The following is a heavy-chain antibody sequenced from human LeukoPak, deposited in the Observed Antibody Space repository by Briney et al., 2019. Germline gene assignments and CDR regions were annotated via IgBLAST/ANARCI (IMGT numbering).Heavy chain of an antibody. CDR3: ARVTGYMIEDYFDY. D-gene: IGHD3-22*01. CDR1: GFTFSSYA. V-gene: IGHV4-59*01. Sequence: GSLRLSCSASGFTFSSYAMSWVRQAPGKGLEWIGTIYYSGSTNYNPSLKSRVTISVDTSKNQFSLRLSSVTAADTAVYYCARVTGYMIEDYFDYWGQGTLVTVSS. CDR2: IYYSGST. J-gene: IGHJ4*02.